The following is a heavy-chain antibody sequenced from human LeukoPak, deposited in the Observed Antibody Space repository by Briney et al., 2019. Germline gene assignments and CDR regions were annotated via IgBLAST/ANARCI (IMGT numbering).Heavy chain of an antibody. CDR2: FSGSGGST. CDR3: AKGKAYYYDSSGHRYFDY. CDR1: GFTFSTYC. V-gene: IGHV3-23*01. D-gene: IGHD3-22*01. J-gene: IGHJ4*02. Sequence: PGGSLRLSCAASGFTFSTYCMSWVRQAPGKGLECISGFSGSGGSTYYADSVKGRFTISRDNSKNTLYLQMNSLRAEDTAVYYCAKGKAYYYDSSGHRYFDYWGQGTLVTVSS.